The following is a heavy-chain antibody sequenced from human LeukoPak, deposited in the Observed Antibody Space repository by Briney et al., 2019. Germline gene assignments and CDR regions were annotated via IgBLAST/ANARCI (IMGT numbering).Heavy chain of an antibody. J-gene: IGHJ6*04. CDR2: ISAYNSNT. D-gene: IGHD3-10*01. CDR3: AREYYYGSGSYGMDV. CDR1: GYTFTSYG. Sequence: GASVKVSCKASGYTFTSYGISWVRQAPGQGLEWMGWISAYNSNTNYEQKVPGRVTMTTDTSTSTAYMELRSLRSDNTAMYYCAREYYYGSGSYGMDVWGKGTTVTVSS. V-gene: IGHV1-18*04.